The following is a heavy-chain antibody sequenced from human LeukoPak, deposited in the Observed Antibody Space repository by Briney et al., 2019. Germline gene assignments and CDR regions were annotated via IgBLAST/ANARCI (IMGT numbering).Heavy chain of an antibody. CDR1: GFTFSNYA. CDR2: ISSSVVGT. V-gene: IGHV3-23*01. Sequence: PGGSLKLSCIASGFTFSNYAISWVRQAPGQGLEWVSSISSSVVGTHYADYAKGRFTISRDNSNNTLYLQMSGLRVEDTAVYFCAESLWGYWGQGTLVTVSS. J-gene: IGHJ4*02. D-gene: IGHD3-10*01. CDR3: AESLWGY.